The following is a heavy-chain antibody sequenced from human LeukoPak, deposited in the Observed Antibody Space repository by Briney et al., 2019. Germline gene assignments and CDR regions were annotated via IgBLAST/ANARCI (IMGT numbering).Heavy chain of an antibody. V-gene: IGHV3-23*01. J-gene: IGHJ6*03. CDR1: AFNLSRFA. CDR3: AKVRPGYSHSFYSMDV. Sequence: GGSLRLSCTASAFNLSRFAMTWVRRAPGKGLEWVSALSGSGRDTYYADSVKGRFTISRDSSQNTLFLRMNRLRVEDTAKYYYAKVRPGYSHSFYSMDVWAEGTTVTVSS. CDR2: LSGSGRDT. D-gene: IGHD5-18*01.